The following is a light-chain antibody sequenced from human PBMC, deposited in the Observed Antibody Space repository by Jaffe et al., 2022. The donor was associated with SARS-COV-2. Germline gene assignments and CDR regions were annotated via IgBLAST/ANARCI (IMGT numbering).Light chain of an antibody. CDR3: ASYAPSTNLV. CDR1: SSDVGAYNF. V-gene: IGLV2-8*01. J-gene: IGLJ2*01. CDR2: EVS. Sequence: QSALTQPPSASGSPGQSVTISCTGTSSDVGAYNFVSWYQQHPGEAPKLMIYEVSKRPSGVPDRFSGSKSGNTASLTVSGLQAEDEADYYCASYAPSTNLVFGGGTKLTAL.